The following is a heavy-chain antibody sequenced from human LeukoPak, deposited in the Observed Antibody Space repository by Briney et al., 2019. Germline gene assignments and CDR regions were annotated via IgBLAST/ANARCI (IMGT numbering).Heavy chain of an antibody. D-gene: IGHD2-2*01. J-gene: IGHJ4*02. V-gene: IGHV4-59*08. CDR2: IYYSGST. CDR3: ARQTRRSSSNDFGY. Sequence: SETLSLTCTVSGGSISSYYWSWIRQPPGKGLEWIGYIYYSGSTNYNPSLKSRVTISADTSKNQFSLRLNSMTAADTAVYYCARQTRRSSSNDFGYWGQGTLVTVSS. CDR1: GGSISSYY.